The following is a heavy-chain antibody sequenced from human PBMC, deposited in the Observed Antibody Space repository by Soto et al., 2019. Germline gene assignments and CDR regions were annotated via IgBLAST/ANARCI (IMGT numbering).Heavy chain of an antibody. CDR1: GFSFSKFA. V-gene: IGHV3-23*01. J-gene: IGHJ4*02. Sequence: GGSLRLSCAASGFSFSKFAMIWVRQAPGKGQEWVSGITGSGGTIEYAASVKGRFTISRDNSKNTVYLQMNSLRAEDTALYFCAKDAVTGDALWLVADWGQGTMVTVYS. CDR2: ITGSGGTI. D-gene: IGHD3-9*01. CDR3: AKDAVTGDALWLVAD.